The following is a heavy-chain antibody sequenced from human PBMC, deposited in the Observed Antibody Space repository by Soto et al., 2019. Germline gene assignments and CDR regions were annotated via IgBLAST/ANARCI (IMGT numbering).Heavy chain of an antibody. CDR2: LTASGTNT. J-gene: IGHJ5*02. Sequence: EVQLVESGGGLVQPGGSLRLSCATSGFTFSSYWMHWVRQAPGKGLVWVSALTASGTNTHYADSVKDRFVIFRDNSKNTLYLQMHRLTAADTAIYFCAQGGYSSGWYLALATWGQGTLVTVSS. CDR1: GFTFSSYW. CDR3: AQGGYSSGWYLALAT. D-gene: IGHD6-19*01. V-gene: IGHV3-23*04.